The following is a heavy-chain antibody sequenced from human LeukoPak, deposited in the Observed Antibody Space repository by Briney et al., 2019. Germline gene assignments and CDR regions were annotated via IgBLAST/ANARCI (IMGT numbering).Heavy chain of an antibody. CDR3: AKETYYYDSSGYYSEYFQH. D-gene: IGHD3-22*01. CDR1: GLTFSSYA. CDR2: ISGSGGST. V-gene: IGHV3-23*01. Sequence: PGGSLRLSCAASGLTFSSYAMSWVRQVPGKGLEWVSGISGSGGSTYYADSVKGRFTISRDNSKNTLYLQMNSLRAEDTAVYYCAKETYYYDSSGYYSEYFQHWGQGTLVTVSS. J-gene: IGHJ1*01.